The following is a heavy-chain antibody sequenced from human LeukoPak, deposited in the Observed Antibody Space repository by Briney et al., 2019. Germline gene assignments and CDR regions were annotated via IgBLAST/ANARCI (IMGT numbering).Heavy chain of an antibody. J-gene: IGHJ5*02. D-gene: IGHD1-26*01. CDR2: ISSSSSTI. CDR3: ARDIVGATSWFDP. CDR1: GFTFTTYS. V-gene: IGHV3-48*01. Sequence: GGSLRLSCAASGFTFTTYSMNWVRQAPGEGLEWISYISSSSSTIYYADSVKGRFTISRDNAKSSLYLQMNSLRAEDTAVYYCARDIVGATSWFDPWGQGTLVTVSS.